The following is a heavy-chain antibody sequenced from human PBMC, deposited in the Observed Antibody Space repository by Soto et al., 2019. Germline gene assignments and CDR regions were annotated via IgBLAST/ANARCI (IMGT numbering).Heavy chain of an antibody. CDR3: SRGTSIPASGDY. D-gene: IGHD6-6*01. J-gene: IGHJ4*01. CDR1: GYTFTNYG. CDR2: VSAYNGER. Sequence: ASVKVSCKASGYTFTNYGINWVRQAPGQGLEWLGWVSAYNGERRYAQRVKARVIMTTDTSTTTAYMELRSLRSDDTAVYYCSRGTSIPASGDYWGQGTLVTVS. V-gene: IGHV1-18*01.